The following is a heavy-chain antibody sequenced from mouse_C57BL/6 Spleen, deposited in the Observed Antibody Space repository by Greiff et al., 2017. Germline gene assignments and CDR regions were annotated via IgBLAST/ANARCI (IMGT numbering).Heavy chain of an antibody. J-gene: IGHJ1*03. Sequence: VKLVESGPGLVQPSQCLSITCTVSGFSLTSYGVHWVRQSPGKGLEWLGVIWSGGNTDNNAAFISRLSISKDNSKSQVFFKMNSLQADDTAIYYCARTQLPPYWYFDVWGTGTTVTVSS. D-gene: IGHD1-1*01. CDR3: ARTQLPPYWYFDV. CDR1: GFSLTSYG. V-gene: IGHV2-2*01. CDR2: IWSGGNT.